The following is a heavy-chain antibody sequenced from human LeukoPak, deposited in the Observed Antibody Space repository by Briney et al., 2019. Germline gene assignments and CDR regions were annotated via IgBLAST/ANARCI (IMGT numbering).Heavy chain of an antibody. J-gene: IGHJ4*02. V-gene: IGHV4-4*07. CDR2: SYTDGST. CDR3: ARAPSGCGGTCAFDS. D-gene: IGHD2-21*01. Sequence: PSETLSLTCTVPGGSISNSFWSWIRHPAGKGLEWIGRSYTDGSTNSNPSLRSRLTMSLDTSKNQFSLKLTSVTAADTAVYFCARAPSGCGGTCAFDSWGQGTRVTVSS. CDR1: GGSISNSF.